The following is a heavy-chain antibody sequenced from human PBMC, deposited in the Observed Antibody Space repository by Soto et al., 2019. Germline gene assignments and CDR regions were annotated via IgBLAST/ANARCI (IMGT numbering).Heavy chain of an antibody. CDR1: GFTFSSYE. CDR2: ISSSGSTI. D-gene: IGHD3-22*01. Sequence: GSLRLSCAASGFTFSSYEMNWVRQAPGKGLEWVSYISSSGSTIYYADSVKGRFTISRDNAKNSLYLQMNSLRAEDTAVYYCARNHPYYYDSSGGDYWGQGTLVTVSS. J-gene: IGHJ4*02. CDR3: ARNHPYYYDSSGGDY. V-gene: IGHV3-48*03.